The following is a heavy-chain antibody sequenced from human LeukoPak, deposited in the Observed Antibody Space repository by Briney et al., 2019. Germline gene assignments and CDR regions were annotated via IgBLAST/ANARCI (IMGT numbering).Heavy chain of an antibody. CDR1: GYTFTSYG. D-gene: IGHD2-15*01. CDR2: ISAYNGNT. Sequence: EASVKVSCKASGYTFTSYGISWVRQAPGQGLEWMGWISAYNGNTNYAQKLQGRVTMTTDTSTSTAYMELRSLRSDDTAVYYCARDRAVAVVVVAAPNDAFDIWGQGTMVTVSS. V-gene: IGHV1-18*01. CDR3: ARDRAVAVVVVAAPNDAFDI. J-gene: IGHJ3*02.